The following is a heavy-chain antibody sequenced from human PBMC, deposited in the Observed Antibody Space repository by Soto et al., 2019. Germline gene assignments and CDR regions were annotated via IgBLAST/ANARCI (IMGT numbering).Heavy chain of an antibody. CDR3: ATCSGGSCYSMYYYYYMDV. CDR2: INAYNGNT. Sequence: ASVKVSCKASGYTSTNYGMHWVRQAPGQRLEWMGWINAYNGNTNYSQKLQGRVTMTTDTSTSTAYMELRSLRSDDTAVYYCATCSGGSCYSMYYYYYMDVWGKGTTVTVSS. V-gene: IGHV1-18*01. J-gene: IGHJ6*03. CDR1: GYTSTNYG. D-gene: IGHD2-15*01.